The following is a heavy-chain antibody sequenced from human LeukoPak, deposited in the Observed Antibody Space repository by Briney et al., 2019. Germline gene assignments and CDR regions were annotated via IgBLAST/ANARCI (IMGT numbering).Heavy chain of an antibody. Sequence: KAGGSLRLSCAASGFTFSSYSMNWVRQAPGKGLEWVSSISSRSSYIYYADSVKGRFTISRDNAKNSLYLQMNSLRAEDTAVYYCARDQPSGSIFDWRTGPTTDFDYWGQGTLVTVSS. CDR2: ISSRSSYI. CDR1: GFTFSSYS. V-gene: IGHV3-21*01. CDR3: ARDQPSGSIFDWRTGPTTDFDY. D-gene: IGHD3-9*01. J-gene: IGHJ4*02.